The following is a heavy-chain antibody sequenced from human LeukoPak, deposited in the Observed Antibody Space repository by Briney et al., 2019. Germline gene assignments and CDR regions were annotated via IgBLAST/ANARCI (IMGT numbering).Heavy chain of an antibody. J-gene: IGHJ3*02. CDR3: ARLHDAFDI. CDR2: INHSGST. V-gene: IGHV4-34*01. CDR1: GGSFSGYY. Sequence: SETLSLTCAVYGGSFSGYYWTWIRQPPGKGLEWIGEINHSGSTNYNPSLKGRGTISVDTSKNQFSLRLSSVTAADTAVYYCARLHDAFDIWGQGTVVSVSS.